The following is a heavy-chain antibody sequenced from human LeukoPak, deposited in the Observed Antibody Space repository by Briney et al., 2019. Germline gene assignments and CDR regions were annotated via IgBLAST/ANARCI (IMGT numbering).Heavy chain of an antibody. J-gene: IGHJ4*02. CDR3: ANLPIAARPGTFDY. CDR1: GFTFSSYA. D-gene: IGHD6-6*01. Sequence: GGSLRLSCAASGFTFSSYAMSWVRQAPGKGLEWVSAISGSGGSTYYADSVKGRFTISRDNSKNTLYLQMNGLRAEDTAVYYCANLPIAARPGTFDYWGQGTLVTVSS. CDR2: ISGSGGST. V-gene: IGHV3-23*01.